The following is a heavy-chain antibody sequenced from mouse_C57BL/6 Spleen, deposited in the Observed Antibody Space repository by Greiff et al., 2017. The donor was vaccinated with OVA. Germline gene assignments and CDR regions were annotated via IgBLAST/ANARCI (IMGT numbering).Heavy chain of an antibody. CDR2: IYPGDGDH. D-gene: IGHD1-1*01. CDR1: GYAFSSSW. J-gene: IGHJ2*01. V-gene: IGHV1-82*01. Sequence: QVQLQQSGPELVKPGASVQISCKASGYAFSSSWMNWVKQRPGKGLEWIGRIYPGDGDHNYNGQFKDKATLTADKSSSTADRQVSSLTSEDSAVYVWARSEVYYYDRADDWGQGTTLTVSS. CDR3: ARSEVYYYDRADD.